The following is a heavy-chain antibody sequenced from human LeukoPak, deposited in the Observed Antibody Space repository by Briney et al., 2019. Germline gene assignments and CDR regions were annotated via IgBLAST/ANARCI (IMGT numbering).Heavy chain of an antibody. V-gene: IGHV3-23*01. CDR2: ISGSGGST. CDR3: ARDKEAYCGGDCSPTALDY. Sequence: GGSLRLSCAASGFTFSSYAMSWVRQAPGEGLEWVSAISGSGGSTHYADSVKGRFTISRDNSKNTLYLQMNSLRAEDTAVYYCARDKEAYCGGDCSPTALDYWGQGTLVTVSS. CDR1: GFTFSSYA. D-gene: IGHD2-21*02. J-gene: IGHJ4*02.